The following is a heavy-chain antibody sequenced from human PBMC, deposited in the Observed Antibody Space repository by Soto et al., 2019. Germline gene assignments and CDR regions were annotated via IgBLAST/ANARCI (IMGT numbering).Heavy chain of an antibody. Sequence: ASGKISSKATGYQFTSYCISWERQAPGQGLEWMGWISAYNGNTNYAQKLQGRVTMTTDTSTSTAYMELRSLRSDDTAVYYCARDRRTYYYDSSAPTGSFIWFGHWRHLTFVPASS. CDR2: ISAYNGNT. V-gene: IGHV1-18*04. CDR1: GYQFTSYC. D-gene: IGHD3-22*01. CDR3: ARDRRTYYYDSSAPTGSFIWFGH. J-gene: IGHJ5*02.